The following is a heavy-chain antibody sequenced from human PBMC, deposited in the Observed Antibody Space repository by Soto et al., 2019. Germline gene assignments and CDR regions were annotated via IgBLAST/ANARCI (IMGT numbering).Heavy chain of an antibody. CDR2: IINDGSIT. Sequence: EVQLVESGGGLVQPGGSLRLSCVASGFTFSSFWMHWVRQAPGKGLVWASRIINDGSITNYADSVKGRFTISRDNAKNTLYLQMNSLSAEHTPVYYCARGAREIGSRMDVWGQGTTVTVSS. CDR3: ARGAREIGSRMDV. J-gene: IGHJ6*02. CDR1: GFTFSSFW. D-gene: IGHD1-26*01. V-gene: IGHV3-74*01.